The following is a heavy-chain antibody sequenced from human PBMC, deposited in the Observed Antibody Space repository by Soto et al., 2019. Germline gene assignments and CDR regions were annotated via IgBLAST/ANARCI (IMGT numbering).Heavy chain of an antibody. CDR2: INHLGSI. D-gene: IGHD2-21*01. CDR3: ARGGISHWAYFYYMDV. V-gene: IGHV4-39*07. J-gene: IGHJ6*03. Sequence: SETLSLTCTVSGGSISSSSSFWSWIRQPPGMALEWIGEINHLGSINYNPSLKSRVTMSVDTSKNQFSLTLNSVTAADTATYYCARGGISHWAYFYYMDVWDRGTTVTVSS. CDR1: GGSISSSSSF.